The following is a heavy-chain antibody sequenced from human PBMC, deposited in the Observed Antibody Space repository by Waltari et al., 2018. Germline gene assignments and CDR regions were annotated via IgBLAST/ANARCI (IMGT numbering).Heavy chain of an antibody. CDR1: GFTFSSYS. V-gene: IGHV3-48*04. CDR2: ISSSSTI. CDR3: ARNVPLNIAVAGIDY. Sequence: EVQLVESGGGLVQPGGSLRLSCAASGFTFSSYSMNWVRQAPGKGLEWVSYISSSSTIYYADSVKGRFTISRDNAKNSLYLQMNSLRAEDTAVYYCARNVPLNIAVAGIDYWGQGTLVTVSS. J-gene: IGHJ4*02. D-gene: IGHD6-19*01.